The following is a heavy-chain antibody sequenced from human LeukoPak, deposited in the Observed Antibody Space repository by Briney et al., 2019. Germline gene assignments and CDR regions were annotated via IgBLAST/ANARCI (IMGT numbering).Heavy chain of an antibody. V-gene: IGHV3-33*03. CDR3: AKDAQRGFDYSNSLEY. CDR1: GFTYNHYG. CDR2: IWSDGTEK. Sequence: GGSLRLSCAASGFTYNHYGMHWVRQAPGKGLEWVAVIWSDGTEKYYADAVKGRFTVSRDDSRNTLYLQMNSLRGEDTAVYYCAKDAQRGFDYSNSLEYWGQGTLVTVSS. J-gene: IGHJ4*02. D-gene: IGHD4-11*01.